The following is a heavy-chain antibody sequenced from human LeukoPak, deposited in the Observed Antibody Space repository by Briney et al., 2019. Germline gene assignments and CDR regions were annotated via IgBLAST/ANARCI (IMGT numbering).Heavy chain of an antibody. Sequence: QPGGSLRLSCAASGFTFSSYAMSWVRQAPGKGLEWVSAISGSGGSTYYADSVKGRFTISRDNSKNTLYLQMNSLRAEDTAVYYCAKTTDIVVVVAATQRASGFLDYWGQGTLVTVSS. J-gene: IGHJ4*02. V-gene: IGHV3-23*01. CDR3: AKTTDIVVVVAATQRASGFLDY. CDR1: GFTFSSYA. D-gene: IGHD2-15*01. CDR2: ISGSGGST.